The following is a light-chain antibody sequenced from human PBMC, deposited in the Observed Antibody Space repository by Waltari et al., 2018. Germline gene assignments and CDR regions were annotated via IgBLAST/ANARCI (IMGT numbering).Light chain of an antibody. CDR3: QQSYRNPRT. Sequence: IQMTQSPSSLSASVGDSVTIPCRARESIGIYLNWYQQQPGKAPRILISGASNLESGVPSRFGGSGSGTDFTLTISNLQLADFATYYCQQSYRNPRTFGHGTKVDFK. J-gene: IGKJ1*01. V-gene: IGKV1-39*01. CDR2: GAS. CDR1: ESIGIY.